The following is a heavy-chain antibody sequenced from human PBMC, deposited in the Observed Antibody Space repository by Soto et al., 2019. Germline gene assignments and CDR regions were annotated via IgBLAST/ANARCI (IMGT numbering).Heavy chain of an antibody. CDR3: AKGNSGGYYLCWFEP. CDR2: ISGSGGST. CDR1: GFTFSSYA. D-gene: IGHD3-22*01. V-gene: IGHV3-23*01. Sequence: EVQLLESGGGLVQPGGSLRLSCAASGFTFSSYAMNWVRQAPGQGLEWVSAISGSGGSTYYADSVKGRFTISRDNSKNATYLLMSSLRAEDTAVYYCAKGNSGGYYLCWFEPWGRGTLVVVSS. J-gene: IGHJ5*02.